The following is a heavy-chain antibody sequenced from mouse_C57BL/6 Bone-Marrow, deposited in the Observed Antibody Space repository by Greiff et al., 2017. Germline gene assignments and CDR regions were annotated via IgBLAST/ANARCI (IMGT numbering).Heavy chain of an antibody. D-gene: IGHD2-3*01. CDR3: TGLYDGYYLLAWFAY. J-gene: IGHJ3*01. Sequence: EVKVIESGGGLVQPGGSMKLSCVASGFTFSNYWMNWVRQSPEKGLEWVAQIRLKSDNYATHYAESVKGRFTISRDDSKSSVYLQMNNLRAEDTGIYYCTGLYDGYYLLAWFAYWGQGTLVTVSA. V-gene: IGHV6-3*01. CDR1: GFTFSNYW. CDR2: IRLKSDNYAT.